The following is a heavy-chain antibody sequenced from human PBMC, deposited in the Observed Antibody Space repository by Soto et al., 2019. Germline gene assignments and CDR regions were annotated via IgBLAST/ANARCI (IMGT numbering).Heavy chain of an antibody. J-gene: IGHJ4*02. CDR2: ISSTTNYI. Sequence: GGSLRLSCAASGFTFTRYSMNWVRQAPGKGLEWVSSISSTTNYIYYGDSLKGRFTISRDNAKNSLYLEMNSLRAEDTAVYYCARESEDLTSNFDYWGQGTLVTVSS. CDR1: GFTFTRYS. CDR3: ARESEDLTSNFDY. V-gene: IGHV3-21*06.